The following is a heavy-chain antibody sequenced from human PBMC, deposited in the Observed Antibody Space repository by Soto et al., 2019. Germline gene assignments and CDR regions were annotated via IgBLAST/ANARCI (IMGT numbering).Heavy chain of an antibody. J-gene: IGHJ6*02. CDR3: ADCSGGSCYNYYGMDV. Sequence: ASVKVACKASGYTFSGDYMHWVRQAPGQGLEWMGGIIPIFGTANYAQKFQGRVTITADESTSTAYMELSNLRSEDTAVYYCADCSGGSCYNYYGMDVWGQGTTVTVSS. CDR1: GYTFSGDY. V-gene: IGHV1-69*13. D-gene: IGHD2-15*01. CDR2: IIPIFGTA.